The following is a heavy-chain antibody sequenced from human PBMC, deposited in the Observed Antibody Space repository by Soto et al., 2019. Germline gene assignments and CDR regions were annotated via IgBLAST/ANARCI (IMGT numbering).Heavy chain of an antibody. J-gene: IGHJ6*02. D-gene: IGHD3-3*01. CDR3: AKDSVMSDFWSGKRDYYYYGMDV. CDR1: GFTFSSYG. V-gene: IGHV3-30*18. CDR2: ISYDGSNK. Sequence: GGSLRLSCAASGFTFSSYGMHWVRQAPGKGLEWVAVISYDGSNKYYADSVKGRFTISRDNSKNTLYLQMNSLRAEDTAVYYCAKDSVMSDFWSGKRDYYYYGMDVWGQGTTVTVSS.